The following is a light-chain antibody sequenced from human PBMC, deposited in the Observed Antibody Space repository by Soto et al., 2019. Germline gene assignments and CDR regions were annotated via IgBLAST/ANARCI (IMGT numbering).Light chain of an antibody. CDR2: DVS. V-gene: IGLV2-14*01. CDR3: LSFTRGTTLLA. CDR1: SSDVGGYDY. J-gene: IGLJ1*01. Sequence: QSALTQPASVSGSPGQSITISCTGTSSDVGGYDYVSWYQQHPGTAPKLMIYDVSSRPSGVSNRFSGSKSGTTASLTISGLQPHYEADYYSLSFTRGTTLLAFGTGTKLTVL.